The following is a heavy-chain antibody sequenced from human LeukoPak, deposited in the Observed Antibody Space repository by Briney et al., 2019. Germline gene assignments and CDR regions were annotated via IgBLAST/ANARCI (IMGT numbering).Heavy chain of an antibody. CDR2: IKQDGSEK. CDR3: ARDSPGLGYCTNGVCHSYSSSWEFDY. D-gene: IGHD2-8*01. CDR1: GFTFSSYW. V-gene: IGHV3-7*01. Sequence: GGSLRLSCAASGFTFSSYWMSWVRQAPGKGLEWVANIKQDGSEKYYVDSVKGRFTISRDNAKNSLYLQMNGLRAEDTAVYYCARDSPGLGYCTNGVCHSYSSSWEFDYWGQGTLVTVSS. J-gene: IGHJ4*02.